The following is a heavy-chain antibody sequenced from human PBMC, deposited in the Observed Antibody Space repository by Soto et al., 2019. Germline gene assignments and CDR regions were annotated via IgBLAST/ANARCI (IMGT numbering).Heavy chain of an antibody. CDR1: GYGFSIHC. D-gene: IGHD2-15*01. Sequence: GETLMISCKGSGYGFSIHCVAWLRQMPGKGLEWMGIIYPGNSNTMYSPSFQGQVTISADTPLSTPYLQWDTVKPSDTAMYFCGSYSHCYGGNGPLGGVDMWGQGSLVT. J-gene: IGHJ3*02. CDR2: IYPGNSNT. CDR3: GSYSHCYGGNGPLGGVDM. V-gene: IGHV5-51*04.